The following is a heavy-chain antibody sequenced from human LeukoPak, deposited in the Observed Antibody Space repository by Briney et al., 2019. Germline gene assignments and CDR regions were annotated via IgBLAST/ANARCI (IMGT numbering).Heavy chain of an antibody. V-gene: IGHV3-30*18. CDR1: GFTFSSYA. D-gene: IGHD6-13*01. CDR3: AKDRGSSWYYLLDY. Sequence: GGSLRLSCAASGFTFSSYAMSWVRQAPGKGLEWVAVISYDGSNKYYADSVKGRFTISRDNSKNTLYLQMNSLRAEDTAVYYCAKDRGSSWYYLLDYWGQGTLVTVSS. J-gene: IGHJ4*02. CDR2: ISYDGSNK.